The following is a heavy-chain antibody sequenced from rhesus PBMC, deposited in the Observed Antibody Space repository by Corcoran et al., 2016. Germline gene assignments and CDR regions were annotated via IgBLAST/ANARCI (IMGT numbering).Heavy chain of an antibody. CDR3: ARGTVVFDY. J-gene: IGHJ4*01. V-gene: IGHV4-169*01. D-gene: IGHD5-24*01. CDR2: SYGSGSST. CDR1: GGSISSSY. Sequence: QLQLQESGPGLVKPSETLSVTCAVSGGSISSSYWSWIRQAPGKGLEWIGYSYGSGSSTNYNPSLKSRVTLSVDTSKNQLSLKLSSVTTADTAVYYCARGTVVFDYWGQGVLVTVSS.